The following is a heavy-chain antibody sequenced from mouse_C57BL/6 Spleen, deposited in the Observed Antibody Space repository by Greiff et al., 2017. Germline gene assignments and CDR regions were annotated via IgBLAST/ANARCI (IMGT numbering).Heavy chain of an antibody. D-gene: IGHD2-4*01. CDR1: GYTFTDYN. V-gene: IGHV1-18*01. J-gene: IGHJ4*01. CDR2: INPNNGGT. Sequence: VQLQQSGPELVKPGASVKIPCKASGYTFTDYNMDWVKQSHGKSLEWIGDINPNNGGTIYTQKFKGKATLTVDKSASTAYMELRSLTSEDTAVYYCARWGYDYDEGDAMDYWGKGTSVTVSS. CDR3: ARWGYDYDEGDAMDY.